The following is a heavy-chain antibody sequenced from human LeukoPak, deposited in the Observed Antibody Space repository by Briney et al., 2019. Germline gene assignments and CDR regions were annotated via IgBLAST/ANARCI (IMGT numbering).Heavy chain of an antibody. J-gene: IGHJ4*02. V-gene: IGHV3-33*01. CDR2: IWYDGSNK. Sequence: GGSLRLSCAASGFTFSSYGMHWVHQAPGKGLEWVAVIWYDGSNKYYADSVKGRFTISRDNSKNTLYLQMNSLRAEDTAVYYCARDTGAAVANLEFDYWGQGTLVTVSS. CDR3: ARDTGAAVANLEFDY. D-gene: IGHD6-19*01. CDR1: GFTFSSYG.